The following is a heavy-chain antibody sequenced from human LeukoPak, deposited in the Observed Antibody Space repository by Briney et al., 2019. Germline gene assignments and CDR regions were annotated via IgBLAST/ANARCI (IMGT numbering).Heavy chain of an antibody. D-gene: IGHD5-18*01. CDR3: ARPDEDRGYSYGYNY. V-gene: IGHV1-69*13. CDR2: IIPIFGTA. CDR1: GYTFTSYY. J-gene: IGHJ4*02. Sequence: SVKVSCKASGYTFTSYYMHWVRQAPGQGLEWMGGIIPIFGTANYAQKFQGRVTITADESTSTAYMELSSLRSEDTAVYYCARPDEDRGYSYGYNYWGQGTLVTVSS.